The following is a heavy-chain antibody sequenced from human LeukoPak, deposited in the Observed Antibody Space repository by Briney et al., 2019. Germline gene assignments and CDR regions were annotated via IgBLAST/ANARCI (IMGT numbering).Heavy chain of an antibody. V-gene: IGHV3-23*01. CDR3: ANWIGSSSRDY. CDR1: GFTFSTYA. Sequence: GGSLRLSCAASGFTFSTYAMTWVRQAPGKGLEWVSGINSNGDEIYYADSVRGRFTISRDNSNNALYLQMDSLRAEDTAVYYCANWIGSSSRDYWGQGTLVTVSP. D-gene: IGHD6-6*01. J-gene: IGHJ4*02. CDR2: INSNGDEI.